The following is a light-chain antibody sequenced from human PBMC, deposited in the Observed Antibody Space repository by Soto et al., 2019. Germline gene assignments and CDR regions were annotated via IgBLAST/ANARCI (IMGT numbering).Light chain of an antibody. CDR1: SSDVGAYNY. Sequence: QSALTQPASVSGSPGQSITISCTGTSSDVGAYNYVSWYQQHPGNALKLLIYEVSNRPSGISNRFSGSKSGNTASLTISGLQAEDEADYYCSSYPSSSTRVFGTGTKVTVL. CDR3: SSYPSSSTRV. CDR2: EVS. V-gene: IGLV2-14*01. J-gene: IGLJ1*01.